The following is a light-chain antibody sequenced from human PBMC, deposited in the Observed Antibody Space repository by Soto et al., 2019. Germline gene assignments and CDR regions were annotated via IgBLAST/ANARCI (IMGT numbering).Light chain of an antibody. V-gene: IGLV2-11*01. CDR3: CSFAGTFTYV. CDR1: SSDVGGYNY. Sequence: QSVLTQPRSVSGSPGQSVTISCTGTSSDVGGYNYVSWYQQHPGKAPKLLIYDVTKRPSGVPDRFSGSKSGTTASLTISGLQAEDGADYSCCSFAGTFTYVFGTGTKLTVL. CDR2: DVT. J-gene: IGLJ1*01.